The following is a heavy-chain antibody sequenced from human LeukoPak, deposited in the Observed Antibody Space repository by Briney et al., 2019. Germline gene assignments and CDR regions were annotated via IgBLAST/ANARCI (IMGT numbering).Heavy chain of an antibody. CDR2: IIPILGIA. V-gene: IGHV1-69*04. D-gene: IGHD2-8*01. CDR3: ARVGYCTNGVCYGFDP. CDR1: GGTFSSYA. J-gene: IGHJ5*02. Sequence: SVKVSCKASGGTFSSYAISWVRQAPGQGLEWMGRIIPILGIANYAQKFQGRVTITADKSTSTAYMELSSLRSEDTAVYYCARVGYCTNGVCYGFDPWGQGTLVTVSS.